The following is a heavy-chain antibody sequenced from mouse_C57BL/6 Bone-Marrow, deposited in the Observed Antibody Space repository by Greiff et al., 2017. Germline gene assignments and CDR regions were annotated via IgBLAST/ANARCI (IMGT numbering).Heavy chain of an antibody. D-gene: IGHD3-1*01. CDR2: IYPGSGNT. CDR3: ARSGYSWFAY. J-gene: IGHJ3*01. V-gene: IGHV1-76*01. CDR1: GYTFTDYY. Sequence: QVQLQQSGAELVRPGASVKLSCKASGYTFTDYYINWVKQRPGQGLEWIARIYPGSGNTYYNEKFKGKATLTAEKSSSTAYMKLSSLTSEDSAVYFCARSGYSWFAYWGQGTLVTVSA.